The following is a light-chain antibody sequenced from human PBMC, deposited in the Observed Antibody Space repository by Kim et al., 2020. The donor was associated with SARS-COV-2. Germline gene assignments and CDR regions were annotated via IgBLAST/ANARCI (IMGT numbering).Light chain of an antibody. CDR3: QNYDRAPRT. CDR1: QGISNY. V-gene: IGKV1-27*01. CDR2: AAS. J-gene: IGKJ1*01. Sequence: QLTQSPPSLSASVGERVTITCRANQGISNYLTWLQQKPGELPVVLIYAASTLRSGVPSWFSGSQSGTDFTLTISRLQPEDAATYYWQNYDRAPRTFGQGTKVDIK.